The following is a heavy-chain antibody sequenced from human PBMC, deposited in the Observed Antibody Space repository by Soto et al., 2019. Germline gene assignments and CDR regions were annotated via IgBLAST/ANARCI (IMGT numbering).Heavy chain of an antibody. V-gene: IGHV2-5*02. D-gene: IGHD1-1*01. CDR2: IFWDDDT. Sequence: QITLKESGPTLVEPTQTLTLTCTFSGFSVTTDGVGVGWIRQPPGKALEWLALIFWDDDTRYSPSLKNRLTITRDTSKNQVVLTMTNMDPLDTATYYRVHRPGRVQFGYWGQGTLVTVSS. J-gene: IGHJ4*02. CDR1: GFSVTTDGVG. CDR3: VHRPGRVQFGY.